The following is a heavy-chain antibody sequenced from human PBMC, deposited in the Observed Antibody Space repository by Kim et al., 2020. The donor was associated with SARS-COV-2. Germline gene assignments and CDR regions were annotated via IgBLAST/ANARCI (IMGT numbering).Heavy chain of an antibody. Sequence: GGSLRLSCAASGFTFSSYAMHWVRQAPGKGLEWVAVISYDGSNKYYADSVKGRFTISRDNSKNTLYLQMNSLRAEDTAVYYCARGAPFVVVVAEPHLFDP. V-gene: IGHV3-30*04. CDR2: ISYDGSNK. CDR1: GFTFSSYA. CDR3: ARGAPFVVVVAEPHLFDP. D-gene: IGHD2-15*01. J-gene: IGHJ5*02.